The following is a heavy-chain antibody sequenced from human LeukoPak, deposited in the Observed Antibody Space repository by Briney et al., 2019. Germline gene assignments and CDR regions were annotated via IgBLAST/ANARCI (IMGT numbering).Heavy chain of an antibody. CDR1: GFTFSSYA. Sequence: PGGSLRLSCAASGFTFSSYAMSGVRQAPGKGLEWVSAISGSGGSTYYADSVKGPFTISRDNSKNTLYLQMNSLRAEDTAVYYCAKVWFGDWYYYYYMDVWGKGTTVTVSS. J-gene: IGHJ6*03. V-gene: IGHV3-23*01. CDR2: ISGSGGST. CDR3: AKVWFGDWYYYYYMDV. D-gene: IGHD3-10*01.